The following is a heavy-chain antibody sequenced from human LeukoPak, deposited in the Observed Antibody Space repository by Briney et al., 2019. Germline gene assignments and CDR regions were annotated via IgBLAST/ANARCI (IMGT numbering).Heavy chain of an antibody. CDR3: TTSGTPFEY. D-gene: IGHD3-10*01. V-gene: IGHV3-15*01. CDR2: IKNKGDGGTT. Sequence: PGGSLRLSCTASGFTFNKAWMSWVRMAPGQGLEWVGSIKNKGDGGTTDYAAPVKGRFTVSRDDSKSTLYLQMNSLKTEDTAVYYCTTSGTPFEYWGQGTLVTVSS. CDR1: GFTFNKAW. J-gene: IGHJ4*02.